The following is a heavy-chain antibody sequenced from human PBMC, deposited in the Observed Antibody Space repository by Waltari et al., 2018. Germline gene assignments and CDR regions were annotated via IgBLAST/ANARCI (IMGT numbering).Heavy chain of an antibody. D-gene: IGHD7-27*01. V-gene: IGHV3-7*01. CDR2: INKDGSDK. Sequence: EVQLVESGGGLVQPGGSLRLSCAASGFTFSTYWMRWVHQAPGEGLKWGANINKDGSDKYYVDAVKGRFTISRDNAKNSLYLQMNSLRPEDTAVYYCARYDLGPYYYYGMDVWGQGTTVTASS. CDR1: GFTFSTYW. J-gene: IGHJ6*02. CDR3: ARYDLGPYYYYGMDV.